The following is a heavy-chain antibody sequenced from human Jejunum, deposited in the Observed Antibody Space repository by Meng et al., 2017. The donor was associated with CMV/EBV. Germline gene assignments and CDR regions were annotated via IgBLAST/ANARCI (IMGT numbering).Heavy chain of an antibody. CDR2: LQYDIISK. CDR1: GCAFSDHV. V-gene: IGHV3-30*02. CDR3: VKETRYKWSGWFDP. Sequence: GCAFSDHVMHWVRQAPGKGLEWVSFLQYDIISKYYGDSVKGRFTVSRDNSKNMLYLQMNSLRPEDTAMYYCVKETRYKWSGWFDPWRQGTLVTVSS. D-gene: IGHD3-3*01. J-gene: IGHJ5*02.